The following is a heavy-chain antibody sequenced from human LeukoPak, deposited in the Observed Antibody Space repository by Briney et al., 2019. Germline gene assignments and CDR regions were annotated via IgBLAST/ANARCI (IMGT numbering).Heavy chain of an antibody. J-gene: IGHJ2*01. CDR3: TRADHDGSGRFFDL. CDR1: GGSINSGGYY. Sequence: SETLSLTCTVSGGSINSGGYYWSWIRQHPGKGLEWIGYIYYSGSTYYNPSHKSRVAISVDTSTNQFSLKLTSVTAADTAMYYCTRADHDGSGRFFDLWGRGTLVTVSS. D-gene: IGHD1-14*01. V-gene: IGHV4-31*03. CDR2: IYYSGST.